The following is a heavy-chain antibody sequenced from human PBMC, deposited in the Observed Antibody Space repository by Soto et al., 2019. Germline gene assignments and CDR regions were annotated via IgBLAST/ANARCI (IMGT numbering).Heavy chain of an antibody. CDR1: GGTFSSYA. CDR3: ASRGSYYYDSSGYYPDY. D-gene: IGHD3-22*01. V-gene: IGHV1-69*01. CDR2: IIPIFGTA. J-gene: IGHJ4*02. Sequence: QVQLVQSGAEVKKPGSSVKVSCKASGGTFSSYAISWVRQAPGQGLEWMGGIIPIFGTANYAQKFQGRVTIIADESTSTAYMELSSLRSEDTAVYYCASRGSYYYDSSGYYPDYWGQGTLVTVSS.